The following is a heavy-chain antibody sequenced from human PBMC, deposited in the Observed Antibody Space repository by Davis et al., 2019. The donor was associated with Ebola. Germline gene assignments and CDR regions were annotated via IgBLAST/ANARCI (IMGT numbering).Heavy chain of an antibody. CDR2: ISNSGLTI. V-gene: IGHV3-11*01. CDR1: GFSFSDYF. CDR3: ARDRAGSVLPFDP. J-gene: IGHJ5*02. Sequence: GGSLRLSCETSGFSFSDYFMSWIRQAPGKGPEWIASISNSGLTIEYAASLKGRFTISRVNAENTLYLQMNSLGAEDTAVYYCARDRAGSVLPFDPWGQGTLVTVSS. D-gene: IGHD2/OR15-2a*01.